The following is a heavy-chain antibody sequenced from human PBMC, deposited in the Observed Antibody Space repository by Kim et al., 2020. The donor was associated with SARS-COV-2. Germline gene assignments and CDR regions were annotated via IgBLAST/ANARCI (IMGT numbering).Heavy chain of an antibody. V-gene: IGHV3-9*01. CDR3: AKGHTAMHYYYYGMDV. D-gene: IGHD5-18*01. CDR2: ISWNSGSI. Sequence: GGSLRLSCAASGFSFDDYAMHWVRQAPGKGLEWVSGISWNSGSIVYADSVKGRFTISRDNAKNSLYLQMNSLRAEDTALYYCAKGHTAMHYYYYGMDVGGQGTTVTVSS. CDR1: GFSFDDYA. J-gene: IGHJ6*02.